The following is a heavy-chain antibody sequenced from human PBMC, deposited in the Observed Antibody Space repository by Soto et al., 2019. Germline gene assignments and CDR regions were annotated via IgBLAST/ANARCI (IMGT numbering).Heavy chain of an antibody. CDR3: ARRGGWYAVHS. Sequence: QVQLQESGPGLVKPSGTLSLTCAVSGDSVSSNNYWCWVRQPPGKGLEWMGEIYHTGTTNYNPSLRTRVTISVDKSNNQFSLNLSSVTAADTAVYYCARRGGWYAVHSWGPGTLVTVSS. CDR1: GDSVSSNNY. CDR2: IYHTGTT. J-gene: IGHJ4*02. V-gene: IGHV4-4*02. D-gene: IGHD6-19*01.